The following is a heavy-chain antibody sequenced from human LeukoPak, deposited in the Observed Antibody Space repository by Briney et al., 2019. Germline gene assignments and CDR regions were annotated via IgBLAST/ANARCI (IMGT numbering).Heavy chain of an antibody. CDR1: GSTFTGYY. Sequence: ASVKLCCKAAGSTFTGYYTHGVRQAPGQGPGWMGWINPNSGGTNSALRFRDRVTMTRDTTISTAYMELSGLTSDDTAVYYCARDAYNDNSFYYWGEGTLVTVSS. D-gene: IGHD3-22*01. V-gene: IGHV1-2*02. J-gene: IGHJ4*02. CDR3: ARDAYNDNSFYY. CDR2: INPNSGGT.